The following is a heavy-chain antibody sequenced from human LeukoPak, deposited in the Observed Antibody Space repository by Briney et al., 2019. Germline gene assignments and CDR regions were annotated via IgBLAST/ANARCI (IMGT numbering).Heavy chain of an antibody. D-gene: IGHD3-9*01. CDR3: ARYFDWPNAFDI. Sequence: SETLSLTXAVYGGSFSGYYWSWIRQPPGKGLEWIGDISESGSTNYNSSLKSQVTFSLDTSKSQFSLKLSSVTAADTALYYCARYFDWPNAFDIWGQGAMVTVSS. CDR1: GGSFSGYY. J-gene: IGHJ3*02. CDR2: ISESGST. V-gene: IGHV4-34*01.